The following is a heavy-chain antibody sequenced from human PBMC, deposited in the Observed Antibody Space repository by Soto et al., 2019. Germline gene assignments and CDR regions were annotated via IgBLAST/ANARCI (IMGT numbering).Heavy chain of an antibody. V-gene: IGHV3-23*01. D-gene: IGHD3-9*01. Sequence: EVQLLESGGGLVQPGGSLRLSCPASGFTFRNYAMIWVRQAPGKGLQWVSGISDSGAVIFHADSVRGRFTISRDNSKNTLYQQMNSLRAEDTALYYCATCGNYDMLTGQGCFDPWGHGPLVTVSS. CDR1: GFTFRNYA. J-gene: IGHJ5*02. CDR3: ATCGNYDMLTGQGCFDP. CDR2: ISDSGAVI.